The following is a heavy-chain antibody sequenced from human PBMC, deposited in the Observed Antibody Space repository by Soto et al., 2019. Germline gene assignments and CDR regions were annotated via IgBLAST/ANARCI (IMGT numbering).Heavy chain of an antibody. J-gene: IGHJ4*02. CDR1: GYTFTSYT. D-gene: IGHD3-22*01. Sequence: ASVKVSCKASGYTFTSYTMHWVRQAPGQRLEWMGWINADNGNRQYSQNFQGRVTITRDTPANTAYMELSSLRSEDTAVYYCARGEDSSGYFPLGYWGQGTLVTVSS. CDR2: INADNGNR. CDR3: ARGEDSSGYFPLGY. V-gene: IGHV1-3*01.